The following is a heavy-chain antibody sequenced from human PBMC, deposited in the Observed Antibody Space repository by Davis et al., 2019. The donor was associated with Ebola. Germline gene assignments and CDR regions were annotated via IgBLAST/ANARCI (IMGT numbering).Heavy chain of an antibody. Sequence: AASVKVSCKASGYTFTSYGISWVRQAPGQGLEWMGWISAYNGNTNYARKLQGRVTMTTDTSTSTAYMELRSLRSDDTAVYYCARDLSRTGDYDFWSGYDGFDPWGQGTLVTVSS. CDR2: ISAYNGNT. J-gene: IGHJ5*02. CDR3: ARDLSRTGDYDFWSGYDGFDP. CDR1: GYTFTSYG. D-gene: IGHD3-3*01. V-gene: IGHV1-18*01.